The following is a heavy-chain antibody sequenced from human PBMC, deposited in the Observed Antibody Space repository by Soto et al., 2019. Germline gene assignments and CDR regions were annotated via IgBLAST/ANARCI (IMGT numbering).Heavy chain of an antibody. CDR3: ARVEYYGSGSYYNSGGMDV. J-gene: IGHJ6*02. CDR1: GYTFTSYG. D-gene: IGHD3-10*01. V-gene: IGHV1-18*01. Sequence: ASVKVSCKASGYTFTSYGISWVRQAPGQGLEWMGWISAYNGNTNYAQKLQGRVTMTTDTSTSTAYMELRSLRSDDTAVYYCARVEYYGSGSYYNSGGMDVWGQGTTVTVSS. CDR2: ISAYNGNT.